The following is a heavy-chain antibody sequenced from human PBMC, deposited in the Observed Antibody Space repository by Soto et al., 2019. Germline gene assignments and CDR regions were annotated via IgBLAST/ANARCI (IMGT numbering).Heavy chain of an antibody. J-gene: IGHJ4*02. Sequence: LSLTCTVSGGSISSYFYIWVRQPPGKGLEWIGSVYYTGTTDYNPSLKSRVTISVDTSKTQFSLNLRSVTAADTAVYYCARDLAAVPRAFDYWGRGTLVTVSS. CDR3: ARDLAAVPRAFDY. V-gene: IGHV4-59*01. CDR1: GGSISSYF. D-gene: IGHD6-13*01. CDR2: VYYTGTT.